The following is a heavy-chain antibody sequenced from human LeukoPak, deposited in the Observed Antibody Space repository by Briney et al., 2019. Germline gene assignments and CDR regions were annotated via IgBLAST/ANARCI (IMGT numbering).Heavy chain of an antibody. CDR1: GFTFSTYL. V-gene: IGHV3-74*01. Sequence: PGGYLRLSCVGSGFTFSTYLMHWVRQAPGRGLAWVSGINTDGSTTSYADSVEGRFTISRDNAKNTLYLQMSSLRAEDTAVYYCAKESGYDVDLEYWGQGALVTVSS. D-gene: IGHD5-12*01. J-gene: IGHJ4*02. CDR3: AKESGYDVDLEY. CDR2: INTDGSTT.